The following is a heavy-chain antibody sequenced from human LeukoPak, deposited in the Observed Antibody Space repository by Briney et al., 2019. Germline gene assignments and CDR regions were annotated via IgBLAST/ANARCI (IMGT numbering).Heavy chain of an antibody. CDR2: INHSGST. D-gene: IGHD2-15*01. Sequence: SETLSLTCAVYGGSFSDYYWTWIRQPLGKGLAWIGDINHSGSTNYNPSLKSRVTTSVDSSKNQFSLKLSSVTAADTAVYYCARGTRGSDSSFDFWGQGTLVTVSS. CDR1: GGSFSDYY. V-gene: IGHV4-34*01. CDR3: ARGTRGSDSSFDF. J-gene: IGHJ4*02.